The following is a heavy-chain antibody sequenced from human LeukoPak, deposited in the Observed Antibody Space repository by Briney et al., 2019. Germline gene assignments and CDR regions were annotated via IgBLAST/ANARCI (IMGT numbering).Heavy chain of an antibody. CDR3: ARAWGAANYYYYVDV. J-gene: IGHJ6*03. CDR1: GGTFSSYA. V-gene: IGHV1-69*05. D-gene: IGHD1-26*01. CDR2: IIPIFGTA. Sequence: SVKVSCKASGGTFSSYAISWVRQAPGQGLEWMGRIIPIFGTANYAQKFQGRVTITTDESTSTAYMELSSLRSEDTAVYYCARAWGAANYYYYVDVWGKGTTVTVSS.